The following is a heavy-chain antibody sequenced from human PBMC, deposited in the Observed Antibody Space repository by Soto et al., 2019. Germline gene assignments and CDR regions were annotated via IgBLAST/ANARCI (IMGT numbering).Heavy chain of an antibody. J-gene: IGHJ4*02. CDR2: ILYSGTT. CDR1: GGSISSGDYY. D-gene: IGHD2-21*01. Sequence: QVQLQESGPGLVKPSQTLSLTCTVSGGSISSGDYYWSWIRQPPGKGLEWIGYILYSGTTNYNPSLESRLTISVDTSKNQFSLKLTSVTAADTDLYYCARNCAIDYWGRGTLVTVSS. CDR3: ARNCAIDY. V-gene: IGHV4-30-4*01.